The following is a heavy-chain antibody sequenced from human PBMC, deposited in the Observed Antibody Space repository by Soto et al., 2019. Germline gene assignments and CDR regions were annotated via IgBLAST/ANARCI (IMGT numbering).Heavy chain of an antibody. D-gene: IGHD2-21*02. V-gene: IGHV4-38-2*01. J-gene: IGHJ4*02. Sequence: SETLSLTCAVSGYSISSGYYWGWIRQPPGKGLEWIGSIYHSGSTYYNPSLKSRVTISVDTSKNQFSLKLSSVTAADTAVYYCARRRSYCGGDCSSFDYWGQGTLVTVSS. CDR1: GYSISSGYY. CDR2: IYHSGST. CDR3: ARRRSYCGGDCSSFDY.